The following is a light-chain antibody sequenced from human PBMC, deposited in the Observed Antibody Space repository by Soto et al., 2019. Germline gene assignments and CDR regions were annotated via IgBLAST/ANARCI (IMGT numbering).Light chain of an antibody. CDR3: QTWDSSTPCV. CDR1: KLGDKY. J-gene: IGLJ1*01. Sequence: SYELTQPPSVSVSPGQTASITCSGDKLGDKYAYWYQQKPGQSPVVVIYQDSERPSGIPERFSGSNSGNTATLTISGTRAVDEADYYCQTWDSSTPCVFGTGTKLTVL. CDR2: QDS. V-gene: IGLV3-1*01.